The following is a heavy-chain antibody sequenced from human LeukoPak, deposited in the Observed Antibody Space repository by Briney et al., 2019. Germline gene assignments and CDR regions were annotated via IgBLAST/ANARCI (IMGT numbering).Heavy chain of an antibody. J-gene: IGHJ4*02. Sequence: SETLSLTCTVSGGSISSDNYYWGWIRQPPGKGLEWIGSIYYSVNTYYNPSLKSRVTISVDASKNQFSLKLSSVTAADTAVYYCARGRNYYGSGTYYYVYWGQGTLVTVSS. CDR1: GGSISSDNYY. CDR3: ARGRNYYGSGTYYYVY. V-gene: IGHV4-39*07. CDR2: IYYSVNT. D-gene: IGHD3-10*01.